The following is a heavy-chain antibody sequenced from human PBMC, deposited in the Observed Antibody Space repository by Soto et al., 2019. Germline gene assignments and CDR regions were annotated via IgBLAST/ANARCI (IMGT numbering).Heavy chain of an antibody. CDR2: ISYSGNT. V-gene: IGHV4-59*01. J-gene: IGHJ4*02. Sequence: QVQLQESGPGLVKPSETLSLTCTVSRGSISSYYLSWLRQPPGQVLEWIGYISYSGNTNYHASLKSRATISVDTSTNQFSLRVTSVTSAETAVYYCARIRGLGEVSPYFDYWCQGALVTVSS. D-gene: IGHD3-16*02. CDR1: RGSISSYY. CDR3: ARIRGLGEVSPYFDY.